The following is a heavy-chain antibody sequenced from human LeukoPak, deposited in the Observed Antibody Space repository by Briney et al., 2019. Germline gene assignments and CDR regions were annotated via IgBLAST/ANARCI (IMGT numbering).Heavy chain of an antibody. CDR2: IHPNSGGT. CDR1: VYTFTGYY. D-gene: IGHD2-15*01. V-gene: IGHV1-2*02. CDR3: ARVLPTRGYCSGGSCNSPFDY. J-gene: IGHJ4*02. Sequence: ASVKVSCKASVYTFTGYYMHWVRQAPGQGLEWMGWIHPNSGGTNYAQKFQGRVTKTRDKSIRTAYMELSRLTSDDTAVYYCARVLPTRGYCSGGSCNSPFDYWGQGTLVTVSS.